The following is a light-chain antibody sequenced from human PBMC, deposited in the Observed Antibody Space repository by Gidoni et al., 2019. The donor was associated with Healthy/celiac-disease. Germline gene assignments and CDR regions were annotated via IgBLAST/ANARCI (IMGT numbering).Light chain of an antibody. V-gene: IGKV1-5*03. CDR3: QQYDSQFT. Sequence: DIQMTQSPSTLSASVGDRVSITCRASQSISGWLAWYQQKPGKAPKLLIYKASSLESGAPSRCSGSGSGTEFTLTISSLQPDDFATYYCQQYDSQFTFGQGTKLEIK. J-gene: IGKJ2*01. CDR1: QSISGW. CDR2: KAS.